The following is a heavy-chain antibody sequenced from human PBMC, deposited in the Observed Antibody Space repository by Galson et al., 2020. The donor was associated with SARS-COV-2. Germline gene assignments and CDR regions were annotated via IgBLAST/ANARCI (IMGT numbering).Heavy chain of an antibody. CDR1: GFTLSSDN. Sequence: GGSLRISCVHSGFTLSSDNMVWVRPAPGKGLEWVSFANSFDSTKYSANSVKGRFTVPRDNGKNSLYLQMNSLRDEDTAVYYCAREVCSGDSCFLRLCWFDLWGQGTLVTVSS. J-gene: IGHJ5*02. D-gene: IGHD2-15*01. V-gene: IGHV3-48*02. CDR3: AREVCSGDSCFLRLCWFDL. CDR2: ANSFDSTK.